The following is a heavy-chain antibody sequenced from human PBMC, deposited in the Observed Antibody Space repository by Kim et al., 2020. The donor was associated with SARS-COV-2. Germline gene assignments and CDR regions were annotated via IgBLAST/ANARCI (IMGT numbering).Heavy chain of an antibody. D-gene: IGHD3-22*01. CDR3: TTGITMIVVVRVDY. J-gene: IGHJ4*02. V-gene: IGHV3-15*01. Sequence: AAPVKGRFTISRDDSKNTLYLQMNSLKTEDTAVYYCTTGITMIVVVRVDYWGQGTLVTVSS.